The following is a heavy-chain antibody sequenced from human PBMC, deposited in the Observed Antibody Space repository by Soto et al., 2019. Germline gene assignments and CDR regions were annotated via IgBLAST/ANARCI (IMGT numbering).Heavy chain of an antibody. J-gene: IGHJ3*02. D-gene: IGHD5-18*01. V-gene: IGHV3-23*01. CDR1: GFTVSSYA. CDR2: ISGSGGST. Sequence: SGGSLRLSCAASGFTVSSYAMSWVRQAPVKGLEWVSAISGSGGSTYYADSVKGRFTISRDNSKNTLYLQMNSLRAEDTAVYYCAKDWKSHVDTAMDDAFDIWGQGTMVTVAS. CDR3: AKDWKSHVDTAMDDAFDI.